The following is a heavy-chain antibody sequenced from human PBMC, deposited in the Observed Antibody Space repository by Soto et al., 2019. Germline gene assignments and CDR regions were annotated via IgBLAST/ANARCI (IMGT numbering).Heavy chain of an antibody. D-gene: IGHD2-15*01. V-gene: IGHV1-69*13. CDR1: GGTFSSYA. CDR2: IIPIFGTA. Sequence: WASVKVSCKASGGTFSSYAISWVRQAPGQGLEWMGGIIPIFGTANYAQKFQGRVTITADESTSTAYMELSSLRSEDTAVYYCAREASVIVVVVAAGVDAFDIWGQGTMVTVSS. CDR3: AREASVIVVVVAAGVDAFDI. J-gene: IGHJ3*02.